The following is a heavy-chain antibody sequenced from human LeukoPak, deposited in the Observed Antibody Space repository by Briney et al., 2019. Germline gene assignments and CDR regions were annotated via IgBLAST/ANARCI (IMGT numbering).Heavy chain of an antibody. Sequence: PGGSLRLSCSASGFTFSSYAMHWVRQAPGKGLEYVSAISSNGGSTYYADSVKGRFTISRDNSKNTLYLQMSSLRAEDTAVYYCVKDGIAAAPRGVRWFDPWGQGTLVTVSS. J-gene: IGHJ5*02. CDR2: ISSNGGST. D-gene: IGHD6-13*01. CDR1: GFTFSSYA. V-gene: IGHV3-64D*06. CDR3: VKDGIAAAPRGVRWFDP.